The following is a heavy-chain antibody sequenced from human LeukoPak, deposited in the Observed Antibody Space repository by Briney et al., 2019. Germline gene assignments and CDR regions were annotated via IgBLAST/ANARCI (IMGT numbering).Heavy chain of an antibody. Sequence: GESLKIYCKGSGYSFTSYWIGWVRQMPGKGLEWMGIIYPGDSDTRYSPSFQGQVTISADKSISTAYLQWSSLKASDTAMYYCARLPHYYDSSGYYVDYWGQGTLVTVSS. CDR2: IYPGDSDT. J-gene: IGHJ4*02. D-gene: IGHD3-22*01. CDR1: GYSFTSYW. CDR3: ARLPHYYDSSGYYVDY. V-gene: IGHV5-51*01.